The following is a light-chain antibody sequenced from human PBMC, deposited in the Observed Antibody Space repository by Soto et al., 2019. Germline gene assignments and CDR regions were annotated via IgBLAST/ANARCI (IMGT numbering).Light chain of an antibody. CDR1: QSLSNFF. J-gene: IGKJ5*01. Sequence: EIVLTQSPGILSLSPGEGATLSCRSSQSLSNFFLAWYQQKPGLAPRLLIYGTSIRATGIPDRFSGSGSETDFTLTVNRLEPEDFAVYYCQQYESSPITFGQGTRLEI. V-gene: IGKV3-20*01. CDR2: GTS. CDR3: QQYESSPIT.